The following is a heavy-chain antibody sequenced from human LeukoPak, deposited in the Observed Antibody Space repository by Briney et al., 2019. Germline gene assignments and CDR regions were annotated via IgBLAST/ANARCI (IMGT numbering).Heavy chain of an antibody. D-gene: IGHD3-10*01. Sequence: PSETLSLTCTVSGASISSGSNYWGWIRQPPGKTLEWIGSIYSSGSTYYNSSLQSRVIILIDTSKNHFSLTLTSVTAADTAVYYCARSNGYGLVDTWGQGTMVTVSS. J-gene: IGHJ3*01. CDR2: IYSSGST. V-gene: IGHV4-39*07. CDR1: GASISSGSNY. CDR3: ARSNGYGLVDT.